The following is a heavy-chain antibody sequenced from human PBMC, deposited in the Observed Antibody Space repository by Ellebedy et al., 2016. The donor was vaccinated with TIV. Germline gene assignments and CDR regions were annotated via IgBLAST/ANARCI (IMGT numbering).Heavy chain of an antibody. Sequence: GSLRLSCAGSGFIFSNYNMNWVRQSPGKGLEWIGEISQSGSTNYNPSLKTRVTISLDKSKNQFSLRLTSVTAADTAVYYCARVWGIVVVELEDSYFDLWGRGTLVTISS. J-gene: IGHJ2*01. CDR3: ARVWGIVVVELEDSYFDL. D-gene: IGHD2-15*01. CDR1: GFIFSNYNM. V-gene: IGHV4-4*02. CDR2: ISQSGST.